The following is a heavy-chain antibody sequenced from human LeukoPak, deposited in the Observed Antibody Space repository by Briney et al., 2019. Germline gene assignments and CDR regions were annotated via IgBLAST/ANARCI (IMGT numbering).Heavy chain of an antibody. D-gene: IGHD3-22*01. CDR2: ISGSGGST. CDR1: GFTFSSYA. Sequence: TGGSLRLSCAASGFTFSSYAMSWVRQAPGKGLEWVSAISGSGGSTYYADSVKGRFTISRDNSKNTLYLQMNSLRAEDTAVYYCAKDRPSYDSSGYYYGYWGQGTLVTVSS. V-gene: IGHV3-23*01. CDR3: AKDRPSYDSSGYYYGY. J-gene: IGHJ4*02.